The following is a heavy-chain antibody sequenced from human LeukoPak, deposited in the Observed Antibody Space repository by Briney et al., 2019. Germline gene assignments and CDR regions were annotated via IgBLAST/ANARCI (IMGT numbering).Heavy chain of an antibody. Sequence: GGSLRLSCAASGFTFSSYAMSWVRQAPGKGLEWVSATSGSGGSTYYADSVKGRFTISRDNSKNTLYLQMNSLRAEDTAVYYCAKDRRWLSGIDYWGQGTLVTVSS. V-gene: IGHV3-23*01. J-gene: IGHJ4*02. CDR3: AKDRRWLSGIDY. D-gene: IGHD3-10*01. CDR1: GFTFSSYA. CDR2: TSGSGGST.